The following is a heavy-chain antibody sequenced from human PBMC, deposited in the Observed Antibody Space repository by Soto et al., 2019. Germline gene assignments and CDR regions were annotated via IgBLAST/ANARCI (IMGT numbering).Heavy chain of an antibody. CDR3: AIVGTPLKY. D-gene: IGHD7-27*01. CDR1: GYTSTNFG. V-gene: IGHV1-18*01. CDR2: ISAYNGNT. J-gene: IGHJ4*02. Sequence: QVQLVQSGAEVKKPGASVKVSCKTYGYTSTNFGIRWVRQTPGQGLEWKGWISAYNGNTNYAQKFQDRVSITTDTSKSTAYMAVMSLRFDDTAVYYWAIVGTPLKYLVQGTLVNVSS.